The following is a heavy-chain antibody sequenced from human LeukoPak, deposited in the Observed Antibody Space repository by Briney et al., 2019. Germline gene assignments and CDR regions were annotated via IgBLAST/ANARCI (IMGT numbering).Heavy chain of an antibody. CDR1: DYSISSGYY. CDR3: ARDLPVAGTGSGY. CDR2: IYHNGDT. Sequence: SETLSLTCTVSDYSISSGYYWGWIRQPPGKGLEWIGSIYHNGDTYYNPSLKSRVTISVGTSKNQFSLKLSSVTAADTAVYYCARDLPVAGTGSGYWGQGTLVTVSS. J-gene: IGHJ4*02. V-gene: IGHV4-38-2*02. D-gene: IGHD6-19*01.